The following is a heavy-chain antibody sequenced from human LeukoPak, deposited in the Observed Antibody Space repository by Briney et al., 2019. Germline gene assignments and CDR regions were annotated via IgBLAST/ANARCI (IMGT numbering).Heavy chain of an antibody. V-gene: IGHV1-46*01. CDR3: AGEDTYYYDSSGYPRRGFDY. D-gene: IGHD3-22*01. J-gene: IGHJ4*02. CDR1: GYTFTSYY. CDR2: INPSGGST. Sequence: ASVKVSCKASGYTFTSYYMHWVRQAPGQGLEWMGIINPSGGSTSYAQKFQGRVTMTRDTSTSTVYMELSSLRSEDTAVYYCAGEDTYYYDSSGYPRRGFDYWGQGTLVTVSS.